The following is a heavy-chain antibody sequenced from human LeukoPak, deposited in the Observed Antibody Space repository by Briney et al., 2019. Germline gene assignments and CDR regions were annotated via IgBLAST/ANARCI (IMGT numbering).Heavy chain of an antibody. CDR3: ARGDWGYCSSTSCRSPFDY. CDR2: INSDGSST. D-gene: IGHD2-2*01. V-gene: IGHV3-74*01. Sequence: PGGSLRLSCAASGFTFSSYWMHWVRQAPGKGLVWVSRINSDGSSTSYADPVKGRFTISRDNAKNTVFLQMNSLRAEDTAVYYCARGDWGYCSSTSCRSPFDYWGQGTLVTVSS. J-gene: IGHJ4*02. CDR1: GFTFSSYW.